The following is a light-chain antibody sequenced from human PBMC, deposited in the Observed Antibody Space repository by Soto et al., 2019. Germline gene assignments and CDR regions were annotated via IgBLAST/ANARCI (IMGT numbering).Light chain of an antibody. Sequence: EIVMTQSPATLSVSPGERATLSCWASQSVINNFAWYQQKPGQAPRLLIYDASTRATGIPARLSGSWSGTEFTPTISSLESQNFGIYYFQPYYKWPLPFGGGAKVEIK. CDR1: QSVINN. CDR2: DAS. CDR3: QPYYKWPLP. V-gene: IGKV3-15*01. J-gene: IGKJ4*01.